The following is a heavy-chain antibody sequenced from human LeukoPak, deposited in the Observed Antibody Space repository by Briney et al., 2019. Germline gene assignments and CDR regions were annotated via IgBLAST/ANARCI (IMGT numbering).Heavy chain of an antibody. V-gene: IGHV1-18*01. J-gene: IGHJ4*02. Sequence: ASVKVSCKASGYTFTSYGISWVRQAPGQGLEWMGWISAYNGNTNYAQKLQGRVTMTTDTSTSTAYMELRSLRSDDTAVYYCARDFYMTDIAAAGTVDYWGQGTLVTVSS. CDR1: GYTFTSYG. CDR2: ISAYNGNT. D-gene: IGHD6-13*01. CDR3: ARDFYMTDIAAAGTVDY.